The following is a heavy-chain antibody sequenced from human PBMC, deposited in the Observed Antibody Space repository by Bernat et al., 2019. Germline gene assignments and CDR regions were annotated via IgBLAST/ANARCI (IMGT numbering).Heavy chain of an antibody. V-gene: IGHV3-33*01. D-gene: IGHD6-13*01. J-gene: IGHJ4*02. CDR1: GFTFSSYG. Sequence: QVQLVESGGGVVQPGRSLRLSCAASGFTFSSYGMHWVRQAPGKGLEWVAVIWYDGSNKYYADSVKGRFTISRDNSKNTLYLQMNSLRAEDTAVYYCARSPPLDAAGTTSSGYFDYWGQGTLVTVSS. CDR2: IWYDGSNK. CDR3: ARSPPLDAAGTTSSGYFDY.